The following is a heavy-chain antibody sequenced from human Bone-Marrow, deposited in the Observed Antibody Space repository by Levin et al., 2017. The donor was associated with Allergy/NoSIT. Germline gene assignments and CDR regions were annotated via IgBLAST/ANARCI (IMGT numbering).Heavy chain of an antibody. CDR2: INPNSGGT. V-gene: IGHV1-2*02. D-gene: IGHD2-21*01. J-gene: IGHJ4*02. CDR1: GYTFTGYY. Sequence: GASVKVSCKASGYTFTGYYMHWVRQAPGQGLEWMGWINPNSGGTNYAQKFQGRVTMTRDTSISTAYMELSRLRSDDTAVYYCARDVVLIARVRPHHPKTDTSGSAHGYWGQGTLVTVSS. CDR3: ARDVVLIARVRPHHPKTDTSGSAHGY.